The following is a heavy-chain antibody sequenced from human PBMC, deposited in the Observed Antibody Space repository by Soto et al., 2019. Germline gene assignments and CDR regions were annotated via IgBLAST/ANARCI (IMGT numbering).Heavy chain of an antibody. D-gene: IGHD4-17*01. CDR1: GGSISSYY. Sequence: SETLSLTCTVSGGSISSYYWSWIRQPPGKGLEWIGYIYYSGSTNYNPSPKSRVTISVDTSKNQFSLKLSSVPAADTAVFYCARTWENYGDYVFYFDYWGQGTLVTVSS. V-gene: IGHV4-59*01. CDR3: ARTWENYGDYVFYFDY. J-gene: IGHJ4*02. CDR2: IYYSGST.